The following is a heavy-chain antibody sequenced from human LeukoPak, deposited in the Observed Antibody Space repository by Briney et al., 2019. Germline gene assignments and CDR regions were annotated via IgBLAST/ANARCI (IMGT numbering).Heavy chain of an antibody. V-gene: IGHV1-69*05. Sequence: GASVKVSCKASGGTFSSYAISWVRQAPGQGLEWMGRIIPIFGTANYAQKVQGRVTITTDESTSTAYMELSSLRSEDTAVYYCARDSRYYYGSGSYYNAPFDPWGQGTLVTVSS. J-gene: IGHJ5*02. CDR2: IIPIFGTA. D-gene: IGHD3-10*01. CDR1: GGTFSSYA. CDR3: ARDSRYYYGSGSYYNAPFDP.